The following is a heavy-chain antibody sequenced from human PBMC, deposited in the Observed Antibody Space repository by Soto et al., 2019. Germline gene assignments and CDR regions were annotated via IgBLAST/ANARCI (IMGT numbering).Heavy chain of an antibody. CDR2: ISSSSSYI. CDR3: ARSGEGYSYGLPDY. V-gene: IGHV3-21*01. D-gene: IGHD5-18*01. Sequence: EVQLVESGGGLVKPGGSLRLSCAASGFTFSSYSMNWVRQAPGKGLEWVSSISSSSSYIYYADSVKSRFTICRDNAKNSLYLQMNSLRAEDTAVYYCARSGEGYSYGLPDYWGKGTLVTVSS. J-gene: IGHJ4*02. CDR1: GFTFSSYS.